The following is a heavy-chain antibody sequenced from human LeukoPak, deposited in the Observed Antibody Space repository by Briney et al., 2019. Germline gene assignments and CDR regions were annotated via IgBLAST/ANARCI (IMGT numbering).Heavy chain of an antibody. CDR1: GGSISSGTYY. V-gene: IGHV4-39*01. D-gene: IGHD3-22*01. Sequence: SETLSLTCTVSGGSISSGTYYWGWIRQPPGKGLEWIGNIYYSGGTYYNPSLKSRVTISVDTSKNQFSLKLSSVTAADTAVYYCXXXXNYYXXPPLXXXDXXGXGXXXTXXXXXXXXXXXXDY. J-gene: IGHJ6*01. CDR2: IYYSGGT. CDR3: XXXXNYYXXPPLXXXDXXGXGXXXTXXXXXXXXXXXXDY.